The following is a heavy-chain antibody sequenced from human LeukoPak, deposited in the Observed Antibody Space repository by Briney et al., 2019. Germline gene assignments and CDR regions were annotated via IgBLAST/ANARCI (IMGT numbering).Heavy chain of an antibody. CDR1: GFTFSSYS. J-gene: IGHJ5*02. V-gene: IGHV3-48*02. CDR3: ARCSGGSCYLEP. CDR2: ISSSSTI. Sequence: GGSLRLSCAASGFTFSSYSMNWVRQAPGKGLEWVSYISSSSTIYYADSVKGRFTISRDNAKNSLYLQMNSLRDEDTAVYYCARCSGGSCYLEPWGQGTLVTVSS. D-gene: IGHD2-15*01.